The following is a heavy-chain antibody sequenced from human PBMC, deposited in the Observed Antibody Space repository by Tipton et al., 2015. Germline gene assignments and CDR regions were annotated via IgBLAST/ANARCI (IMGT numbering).Heavy chain of an antibody. Sequence: TLSLTCTVSADSMSTGPYYWSWIRQHPGKGLEWIGYIYHSGPTYYSPSLKSRLTISLDKSKSHFSLQLTSVTAADTAVYYCARSIDTYIPYWGPGTLVTVSS. CDR1: ADSMSTGPYY. V-gene: IGHV4-31*03. CDR2: IYHSGPT. D-gene: IGHD5-18*01. J-gene: IGHJ4*02. CDR3: ARSIDTYIPY.